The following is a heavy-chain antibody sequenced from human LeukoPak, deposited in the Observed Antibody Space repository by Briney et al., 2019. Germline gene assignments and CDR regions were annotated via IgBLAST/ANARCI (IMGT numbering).Heavy chain of an antibody. CDR1: GFTFNNYA. V-gene: IGHV3-23*01. CDR3: AKSGRGSGWYGAYYFDY. J-gene: IGHJ4*02. CDR2: ISGSGGST. Sequence: GGSLRLSCAASGFTFNNYAMSWVRQAPGKGLGWVSSISGSGGSTYYTDSVKGRFTIPRDSSKNSLYLQMNSLRAEDTAVYYCAKSGRGSGWYGAYYFDYWGQGTLVTVSS. D-gene: IGHD6-19*01.